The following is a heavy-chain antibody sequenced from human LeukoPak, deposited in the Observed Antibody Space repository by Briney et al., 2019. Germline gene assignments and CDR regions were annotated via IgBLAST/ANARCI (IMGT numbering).Heavy chain of an antibody. V-gene: IGHV3-48*03. Sequence: GGSLRLSCAASGFTFSSYEMNWVRQAPGQRLEWVSYISSSGSTIYYADSVKGRFTISRDNAKNSLYLQMNSLRAEDTAVYYCARPWGPYYGSGSYYYWGQGTLVTVSS. D-gene: IGHD3-10*01. CDR1: GFTFSSYE. CDR2: ISSSGSTI. CDR3: ARPWGPYYGSGSYYY. J-gene: IGHJ4*02.